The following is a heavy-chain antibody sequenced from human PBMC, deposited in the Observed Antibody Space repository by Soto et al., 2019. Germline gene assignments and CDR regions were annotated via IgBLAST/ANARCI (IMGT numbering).Heavy chain of an antibody. CDR3: ARGSNLGGSGSYPYYYYYYYMDV. CDR2: INPNSGGT. V-gene: IGHV1-2*04. CDR1: GYTFTGYY. J-gene: IGHJ6*03. Sequence: VASVKVSCKASGYTFTGYYMHWVRQAPGQGLEWMGWINPNSGGTNYAQKFQGWVTMTRDTSISTAYMELSRLRSDDTAVYYCARGSNLGGSGSYPYYYYYYYMDVRGKGTTVTVSS. D-gene: IGHD3-10*01.